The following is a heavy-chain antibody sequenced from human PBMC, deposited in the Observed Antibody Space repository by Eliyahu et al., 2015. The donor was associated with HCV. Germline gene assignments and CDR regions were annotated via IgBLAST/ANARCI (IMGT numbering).Heavy chain of an antibody. J-gene: IGHJ1*01. CDR1: GFTFSSYG. V-gene: IGHV3-30*02. D-gene: IGHD3-10*01. CDR2: IRYDGSNK. CDR3: AKEAGYYGSGSGKSQYLHH. Sequence: QVQLVESGGGVVQPGGSLRLSCAASGFTFSSYGIPWVRQAPGKGLEWVAFIRYDGSNKYYADSVKGRFTISRDNSKNTLYVQMNSLRVEDTAVYYCAKEAGYYGSGSGKSQYLHHWGQGTLVTVSS.